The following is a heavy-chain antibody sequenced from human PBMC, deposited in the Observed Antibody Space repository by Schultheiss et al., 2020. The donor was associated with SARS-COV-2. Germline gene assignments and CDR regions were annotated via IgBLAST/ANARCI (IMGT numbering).Heavy chain of an antibody. D-gene: IGHD1-14*01. CDR1: GGSFSGYY. CDR3: VRPINPEAFDI. CDR2: IYYSGST. Sequence: SETLSLTCAVYGGSFSGYYWSWIRQHPGKGLEWIGYIYYSGSTNYNPSLKSRVSISVDTSKNQVSLKVRSVTAADTAVYYCVRPINPEAFDIWGQGTMVTVSS. J-gene: IGHJ3*02. V-gene: IGHV4-59*01.